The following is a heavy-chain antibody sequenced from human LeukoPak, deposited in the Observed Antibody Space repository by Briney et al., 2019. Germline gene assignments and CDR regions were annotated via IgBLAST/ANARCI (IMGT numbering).Heavy chain of an antibody. D-gene: IGHD5-18*01. Sequence: ASVKVSCKASGYTFTSYGISWVRQAPGQGLEWMGWMNPNSGNTGYAQKFQGRVTMTRNTSISTAYMELSSLRSEDTAVYYCARTKVDTAELDYWGQGTLVTVSS. CDR1: GYTFTSYG. CDR2: MNPNSGNT. CDR3: ARTKVDTAELDY. V-gene: IGHV1-8*02. J-gene: IGHJ4*02.